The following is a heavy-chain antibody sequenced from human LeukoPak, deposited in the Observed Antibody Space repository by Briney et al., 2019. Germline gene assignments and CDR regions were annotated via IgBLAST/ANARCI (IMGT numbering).Heavy chain of an antibody. CDR2: INPNSGGT. V-gene: IGHV1-2*02. CDR3: ASPQLRFLEWSGLDD. J-gene: IGHJ4*02. D-gene: IGHD3-3*01. Sequence: GASVKVSCKASGYTFTGYYMHWVRQAPVQGLEWMGWINPNSGGTNYAQKFQGRVTMTRDTSISTAYMELSRLRSDDTAVYYCASPQLRFLEWSGLDDWGQGTLVTVSS. CDR1: GYTFTGYY.